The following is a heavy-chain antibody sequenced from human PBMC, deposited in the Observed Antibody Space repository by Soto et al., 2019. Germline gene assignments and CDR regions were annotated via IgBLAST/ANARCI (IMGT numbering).Heavy chain of an antibody. Sequence: QVTLKESGPVLVRPTETLTLTCTVSGFSLNNAREGVSWIRQPPGKALEWLAHILSNDGKSYSTSLKTRLSISKDTSKSHVVLTMTNMDPVDTATYYCALMLAVNYYYYYMDVWGKGTTVTVSS. CDR3: ALMLAVNYYYYYMDV. V-gene: IGHV2-26*01. D-gene: IGHD3-10*01. CDR1: GFSLNNAREG. CDR2: ILSNDGK. J-gene: IGHJ6*03.